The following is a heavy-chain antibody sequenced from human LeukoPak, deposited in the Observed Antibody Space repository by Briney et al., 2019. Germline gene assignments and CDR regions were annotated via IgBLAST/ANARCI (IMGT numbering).Heavy chain of an antibody. Sequence: GESLKISCKGSGYSFTNYWIGWVRQMPGKGLEWMGIIFPGDSDTGYSPSLQGQVTLSADKSINTAYLQWSSLKASDTAMYYCARVSDAHYYYYMDVWGKGTTVIVSS. CDR2: IFPGDSDT. CDR3: ARVSDAHYYYYMDV. V-gene: IGHV5-51*01. CDR1: GYSFTNYW. D-gene: IGHD2-21*02. J-gene: IGHJ6*03.